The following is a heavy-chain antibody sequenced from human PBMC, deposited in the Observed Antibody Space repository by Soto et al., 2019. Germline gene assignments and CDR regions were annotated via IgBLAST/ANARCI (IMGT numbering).Heavy chain of an antibody. CDR2: ISAHNGNT. Sequence: QVHLVQSGAEVKKPGASVKVSCKCSGYTFTSYGITWVRRAPGQGLEWMGWISAHNGNTDYAQKLQGRVTVTRDTSTSTAYMELRSLRSDGTAVYYCARGRYGDYWGQGALVTVSS. CDR3: ARGRYGDY. V-gene: IGHV1-18*01. D-gene: IGHD1-1*01. J-gene: IGHJ4*02. CDR1: GYTFTSYG.